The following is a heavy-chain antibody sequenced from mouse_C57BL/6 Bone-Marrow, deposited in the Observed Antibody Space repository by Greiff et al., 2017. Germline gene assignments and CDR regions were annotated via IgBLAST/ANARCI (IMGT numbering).Heavy chain of an antibody. V-gene: IGHV1-4*01. D-gene: IGHD2-12*01. CDR2: INPRSGYT. Sequence: VQLQQSGAELARPGASVKMSCKASGYTFTSYTMHWVKQRPGQGLEWIGYINPRSGYTKYNEKFKDKATLTADKSSSTVYMQLSSMTSEDSAVXYCARVGDSYYRYAIDYWGQGTSLTVSS. J-gene: IGHJ4*01. CDR3: ARVGDSYYRYAIDY. CDR1: GYTFTSYT.